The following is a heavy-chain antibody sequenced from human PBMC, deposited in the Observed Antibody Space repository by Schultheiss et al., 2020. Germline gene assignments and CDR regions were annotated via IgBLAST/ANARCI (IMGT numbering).Heavy chain of an antibody. CDR2: ISGSGGST. D-gene: IGHD4-23*01. CDR3: AKPEYGGNSGLVGAFDI. CDR1: GFTFNSYA. V-gene: IGHV3-23*01. Sequence: GESLKISCAASGFTFNSYAMSWVRQAPGKGLEWVSGISGSGGSTYYADSVKGRFTISRDNSKNTLYLQMNSLRAEDTAVYYCAKPEYGGNSGLVGAFDIWGQGTMVTVSS. J-gene: IGHJ3*02.